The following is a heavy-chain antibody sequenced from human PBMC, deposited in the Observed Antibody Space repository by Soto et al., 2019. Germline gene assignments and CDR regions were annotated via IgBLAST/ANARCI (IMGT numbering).Heavy chain of an antibody. CDR2: ISGSGGST. J-gene: IGHJ5*02. Sequence: PGGSLRLSCAASGFTFSSYAMSWVRQAPGKGLEWVSAISGSGGSTYYADSVKGRFTISRDNSKNTLYLQMNGLRAEDTAVYYCAKDDYGDYVNWFDPWGQGTLVTVSS. D-gene: IGHD4-17*01. V-gene: IGHV3-23*01. CDR1: GFTFSSYA. CDR3: AKDDYGDYVNWFDP.